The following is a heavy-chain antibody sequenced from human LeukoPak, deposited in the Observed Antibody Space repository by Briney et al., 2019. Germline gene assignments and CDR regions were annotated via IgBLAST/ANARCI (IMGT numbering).Heavy chain of an antibody. Sequence: ASVKVSCKVSGYTLTELSMHWVRQAPGKGLEWMGGFDPEDGETIYAQKFQGRVTMTEDTSTDTAYMELSSLRSEDTAVYYCATPYYYDILTGSAFDIWGQGTMVTVSS. CDR1: GYTLTELS. CDR2: FDPEDGET. CDR3: ATPYYYDILTGSAFDI. D-gene: IGHD3-9*01. J-gene: IGHJ3*02. V-gene: IGHV1-24*01.